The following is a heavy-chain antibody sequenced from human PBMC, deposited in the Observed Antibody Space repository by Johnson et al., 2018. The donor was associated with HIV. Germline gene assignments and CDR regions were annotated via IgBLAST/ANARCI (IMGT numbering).Heavy chain of an antibody. D-gene: IGHD6-13*01. Sequence: QVQLLESGGGVVQPGRSLRLSCAASGFTFSSYAMHWVRQAPGKGLEWVAVISYDGSNKYYADSVKGRFTISRDNSKNTLYLQMNSLRAEDTAVYYCARGLASSRHDAFDIWGQGTMVTVSS. J-gene: IGHJ3*02. V-gene: IGHV3-30-3*01. CDR1: GFTFSSYA. CDR2: ISYDGSNK. CDR3: ARGLASSRHDAFDI.